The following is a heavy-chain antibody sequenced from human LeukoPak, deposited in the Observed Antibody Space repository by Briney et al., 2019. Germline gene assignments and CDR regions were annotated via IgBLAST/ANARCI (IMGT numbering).Heavy chain of an antibody. J-gene: IGHJ2*01. D-gene: IGHD6-19*01. V-gene: IGHV3-30*14. Sequence: PGGSLRLSCAASGFTFSSYAMHWVRQAPGKGLEWVAVISYDGSNKYYADSVKGRFTISRENAKNSLYLQMNSLRAGDTAVYYCARVTPTAVAGLWWYFDLWGRGTLVTVSS. CDR1: GFTFSSYA. CDR2: ISYDGSNK. CDR3: ARVTPTAVAGLWWYFDL.